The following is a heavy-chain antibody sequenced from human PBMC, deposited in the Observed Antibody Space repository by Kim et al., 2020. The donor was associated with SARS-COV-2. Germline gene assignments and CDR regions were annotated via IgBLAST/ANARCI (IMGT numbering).Heavy chain of an antibody. J-gene: IGHJ4*02. Sequence: GGSLRLSCTASGFTLSNRGMTWVRQPPGKGLEWVSTIYINGATIYADSVKGRFTISRDNSKNTLYLQMNSLRVEDTAVYYLANEIRPNDYWGQGTLVTVS. CDR2: IYINGAT. CDR1: GFTLSNRG. CDR3: ANEIRPNDY. V-gene: IGHV3-23*05. D-gene: IGHD1-1*01.